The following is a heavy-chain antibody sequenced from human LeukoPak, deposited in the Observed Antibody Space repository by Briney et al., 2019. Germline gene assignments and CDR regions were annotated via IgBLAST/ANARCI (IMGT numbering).Heavy chain of an antibody. CDR1: GFTFSNYA. CDR2: ISSSGGST. CDR3: AKERDTLTGTYFDH. V-gene: IGHV3-23*01. J-gene: IGHJ4*02. Sequence: GGSLRLSCAASGFTFSNYAMSWVRQAPGKGLDWVSAISSSGGSTYYADSVKGRFTISRDNSENTLSLQMNSLRAEDTAVYYCAKERDTLTGTYFDHWGQGTLVTVSS. D-gene: IGHD3-9*01.